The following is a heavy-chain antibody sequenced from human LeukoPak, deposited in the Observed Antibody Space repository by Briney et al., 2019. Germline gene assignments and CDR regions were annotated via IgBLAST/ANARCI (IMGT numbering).Heavy chain of an antibody. CDR3: ARDHSVAGSSLRSY. Sequence: SETLSLTCTVSGGSISSSSYYWGWIRQPPGKGLEWIGSICYSGSTYHNPSLKSRVTISVDTSKNQFSLKLSSVTAADTAVYYCARDHSVAGSSLRSYWGQGTLVTVSS. CDR2: ICYSGST. CDR1: GGSISSSSYY. V-gene: IGHV4-39*07. J-gene: IGHJ4*02. D-gene: IGHD6-19*01.